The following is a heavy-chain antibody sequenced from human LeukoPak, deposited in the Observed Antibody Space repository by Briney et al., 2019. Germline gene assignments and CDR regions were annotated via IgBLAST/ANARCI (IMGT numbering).Heavy chain of an antibody. D-gene: IGHD2-15*01. CDR3: ARDVVVVAAPNWFDP. Sequence: SVKVSCKASGGTFSSYAISWVRQAPGQGLEWMGRIIPILGIANYAQKFQGRVTITADKSTSTAYMELSSLRSVDTAVYYCARDVVVVAAPNWFDPWGQGTLVTVSS. CDR2: IIPILGIA. CDR1: GGTFSSYA. J-gene: IGHJ5*02. V-gene: IGHV1-69*04.